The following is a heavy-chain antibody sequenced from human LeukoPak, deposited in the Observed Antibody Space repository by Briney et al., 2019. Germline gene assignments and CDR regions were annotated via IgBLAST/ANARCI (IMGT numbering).Heavy chain of an antibody. CDR3: AKTSTTAFGVVDY. J-gene: IGHJ4*02. CDR2: ISSSSSYI. Sequence: GGSLRLSCAASGFTFSSYSMNWVRQAPGKGLEWVSSISSSSSYIYYADSVKGRFTISRDNSKNTMYLQMNSLRAEDTAIYYCAKTSTTAFGVVDYWGQGTLVTVSS. CDR1: GFTFSSYS. V-gene: IGHV3-21*04. D-gene: IGHD3-3*01.